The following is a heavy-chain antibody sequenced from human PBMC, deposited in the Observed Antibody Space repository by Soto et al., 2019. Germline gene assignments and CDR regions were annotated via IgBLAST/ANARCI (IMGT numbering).Heavy chain of an antibody. CDR3: ARTMTTSGWFDP. CDR1: GGPISSGGYS. Sequence: SETLSLTCEVSGGPISSGGYSWIWIRQPPGKGLEWIGYIYHSGGIYYNPSLRGRVTMSIDRTKKQFSLKLSSVTAADTAVYFCARTMTTSGWFDPWGQGTLVTVSS. D-gene: IGHD4-17*01. V-gene: IGHV4-30-2*01. CDR2: IYHSGGI. J-gene: IGHJ5*02.